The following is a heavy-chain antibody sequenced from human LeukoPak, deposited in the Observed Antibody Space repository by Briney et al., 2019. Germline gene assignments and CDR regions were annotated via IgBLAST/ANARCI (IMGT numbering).Heavy chain of an antibody. CDR1: GFTVSSNY. D-gene: IGHD6-13*01. V-gene: IGHV3-53*05. J-gene: IGHJ3*02. CDR2: IYSGGST. CDR3: AREGWYSSSWFDAFDI. Sequence: PGGSLRLSCAASGFTVSSNYMSWVRQAPGKGLEWVSVIYSGGSTYYADSVKGRFTISRDNSKNTLYLQMNSLRAEDTAVYYCAREGWYSSSWFDAFDIWGQGTMATVSS.